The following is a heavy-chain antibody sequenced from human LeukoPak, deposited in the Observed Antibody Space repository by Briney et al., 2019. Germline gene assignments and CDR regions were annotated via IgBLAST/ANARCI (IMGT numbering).Heavy chain of an antibody. CDR1: GGSISSGNYF. D-gene: IGHD5-24*01. Sequence: SQTLSLTCTVSGGSISSGNYFWSWMRQPAGKELEWIGRMSTSGSTDYNPSLKSRVSISVDKAKILFSLRLTSVTAADTAVYYCARGKNGYTILDSWGQGTLVTVSS. CDR3: ARGKNGYTILDS. V-gene: IGHV4-61*02. J-gene: IGHJ4*02. CDR2: MSTSGST.